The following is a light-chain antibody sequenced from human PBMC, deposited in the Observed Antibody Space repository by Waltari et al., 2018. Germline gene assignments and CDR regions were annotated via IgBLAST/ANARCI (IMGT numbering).Light chain of an antibody. V-gene: IGKV1-6*01. Sequence: AIQLTQSPSSLSASVGGGVTIVCRASQDIGNDLGWDQQISGKAPKLRIYGESSLQSVAPSRYRGSGSGTEYTLTISSLQPEDFATYYCLQDETYPLTVGGGNKVDIK. CDR1: QDIGND. J-gene: IGKJ4*01. CDR3: LQDETYPLT. CDR2: GES.